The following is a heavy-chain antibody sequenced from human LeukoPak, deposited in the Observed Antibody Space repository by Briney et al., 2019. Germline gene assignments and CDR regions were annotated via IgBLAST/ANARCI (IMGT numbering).Heavy chain of an antibody. D-gene: IGHD3-10*01. CDR2: ISSSSSYI. CDR1: GFTFSSYS. CDR3: ARVVSDRSGWTDY. J-gene: IGHJ4*02. V-gene: IGHV3-21*01. Sequence: GGSLRLSCAAYGFTFSSYSMNWVRQAPGKGLEWVSFISSSSSYIYYADSVKGRFTVSRDNAKNSLYLQMNSLRAEDTAVYYCARVVSDRSGWTDYWGQGTLVTVSS.